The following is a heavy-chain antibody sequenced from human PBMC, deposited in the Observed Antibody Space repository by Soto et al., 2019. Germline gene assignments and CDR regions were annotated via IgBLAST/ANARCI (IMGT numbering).Heavy chain of an antibody. CDR3: ARGPTTETVDS. J-gene: IGHJ4*02. CDR2: IHNRGSP. V-gene: IGHV4-30-4*01. CDR1: GASIYNGGYF. Sequence: QVQLQESGPGLVRPSQTLSLTCSVSGASIYNGGYFWSWIRQSPGKGLEWIGHIHNRGSPYNNPSLKSRVNISADTTMNHFSLALTAVTAAATAMYYWARGPTTETVDSWGQGILVTVSS.